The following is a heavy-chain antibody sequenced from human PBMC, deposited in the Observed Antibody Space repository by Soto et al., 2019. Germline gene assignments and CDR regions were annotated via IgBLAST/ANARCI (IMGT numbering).Heavy chain of an antibody. CDR3: ASSVVKDYYDSSGYYPPP. D-gene: IGHD3-22*01. J-gene: IGHJ5*02. CDR1: GGGFSSYA. Sequence: ASVKVSWQAAGGGFSSYAISWVRQAPGQGLEWMGGIIPIFGTANYAQKFQGRVTITADESTSTAYMELSSLRSEDTAVYYCASSVVKDYYDSSGYYPPPWGQGTLVTVSS. V-gene: IGHV1-69*13. CDR2: IIPIFGTA.